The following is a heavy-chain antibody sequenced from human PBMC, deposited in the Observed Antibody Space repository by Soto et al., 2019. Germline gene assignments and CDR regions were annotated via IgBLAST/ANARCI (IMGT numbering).Heavy chain of an antibody. J-gene: IGHJ4*02. D-gene: IGHD1-7*01. CDR1: GAYMRGFY. Sequence: QVQLQESGPGLVKPSDTLSLTCTVSGAYMRGFYWHWIRQPPGQGLEWIGYIYYSGSSSYNPSLKSRVTISLDTSKSPFSLELSSVTAADTAFYYCARDNGNYDFDFWGQGTLVTVSS. CDR2: IYYSGSS. CDR3: ARDNGNYDFDF. V-gene: IGHV4-59*01.